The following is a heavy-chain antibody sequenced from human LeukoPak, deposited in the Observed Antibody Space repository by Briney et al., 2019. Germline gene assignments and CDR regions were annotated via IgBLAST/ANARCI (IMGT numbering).Heavy chain of an antibody. V-gene: IGHV3-21*01. D-gene: IGHD3-9*01. CDR2: ISSSSYI. CDR1: GFTFSSYS. CDR3: ARDQGSDILTGYYRSLDY. Sequence: PGGSLRLSCAASGFTFSSYSMNWVRQAPGKGLEWVSSISSSSYIYYADSVKGRFTISRDNAKNSLYLQMNSLRAEDTAVYYCARDQGSDILTGYYRSLDYWGQGTLVTVSS. J-gene: IGHJ4*02.